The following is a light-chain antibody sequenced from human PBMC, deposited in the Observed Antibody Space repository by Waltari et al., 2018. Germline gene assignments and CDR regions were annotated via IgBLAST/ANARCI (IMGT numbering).Light chain of an antibody. Sequence: AIRMTQSPSSFPASTGDRVTITCRASQHIAGYLAWYQKKPGKAPKLLIYAAAPLQSGVPSRFSGSGSGTDFTLTISCLQSEDFATYYGQQYYSDPLTFGGGTKVEIK. J-gene: IGKJ4*01. CDR3: QQYYSDPLT. CDR2: AAA. V-gene: IGKV1-8*01. CDR1: QHIAGY.